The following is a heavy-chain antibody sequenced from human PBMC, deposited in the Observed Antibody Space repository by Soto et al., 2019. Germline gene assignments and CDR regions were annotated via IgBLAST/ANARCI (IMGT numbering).Heavy chain of an antibody. V-gene: IGHV3-23*01. CDR2: ITGTGGNT. CDR3: ARIRGYWYGLDV. J-gene: IGHJ6*02. CDR1: GFTFSSYA. Sequence: GGSLRLSCAASGFTFSSYAMSWVRQAPGKGLEWVSAITGTGGNTYYVDSVKGRFTSSRDNSKNMLYLQMNSVRVEDTAVYYCARIRGYWYGLDVWGQGTTVTVSS.